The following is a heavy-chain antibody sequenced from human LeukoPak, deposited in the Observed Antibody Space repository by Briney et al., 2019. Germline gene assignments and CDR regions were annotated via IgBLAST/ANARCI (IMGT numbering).Heavy chain of an antibody. CDR1: GFSFSSYS. Sequence: GGSLRLSCAVSGFSFSSYSMSWVRQAPGKGLEWVSSISSSGTYKYYADSVKGRFTISRDHTKNTLYLQINSLRAMDTAVYYCEKEIGASLPFDYWGQGTLVTVSS. V-gene: IGHV3-21*03. J-gene: IGHJ4*02. CDR3: EKEIGASLPFDY. CDR2: ISSSGTYK. D-gene: IGHD3-16*01.